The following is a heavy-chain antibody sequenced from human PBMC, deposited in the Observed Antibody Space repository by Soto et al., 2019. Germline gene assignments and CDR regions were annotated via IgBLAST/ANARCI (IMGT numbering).Heavy chain of an antibody. J-gene: IGHJ5*02. V-gene: IGHV1-18*01. D-gene: IGHD6-19*01. CDR2: ISAYNGNT. CDR3: ARFQTYSGWTTKKNSNWFDP. CDR1: GYTFTSYG. Sequence: QVQLVQSGAEVKKPGASVKVSCKASGYTFTSYGISWVRQAPGQGLEWMGWISAYNGNTNYAQKLQGRVTMTTDTSTSTAYMEVRSLRSDDTAVYYCARFQTYSGWTTKKNSNWFDPWGQGTLVTVSA.